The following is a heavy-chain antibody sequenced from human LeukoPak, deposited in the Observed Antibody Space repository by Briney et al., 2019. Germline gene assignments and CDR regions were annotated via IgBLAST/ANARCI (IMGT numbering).Heavy chain of an antibody. V-gene: IGHV3-48*03. Sequence: PGGSLRLSCAASGFSFRTYEMNWVRQAPGKGLEWVSYISSTGNTIFYADSVKGRFTISRDNAKNSLYLQMNSLRAEDTAVYYCARERLPDDYWGQGTLVTVSS. CDR2: ISSTGNTI. J-gene: IGHJ4*02. CDR3: ARERLPDDY. CDR1: GFSFRTYE. D-gene: IGHD4-11*01.